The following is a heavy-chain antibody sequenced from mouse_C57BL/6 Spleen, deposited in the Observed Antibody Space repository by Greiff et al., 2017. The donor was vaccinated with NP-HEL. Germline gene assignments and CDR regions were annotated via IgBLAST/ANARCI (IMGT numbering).Heavy chain of an antibody. Sequence: EVQLVESGEGLVKPGGSLKLSCAASGFTFSSYAMSWVRQTPEKRLEWVAYISSGGDYIYYADTVKGRFTISRDNARNTLYLQMSSLKSEDTAMYYCTRDRVNYDGFAYWGQGTLVTVSA. CDR3: TRDRVNYDGFAY. D-gene: IGHD1-1*01. V-gene: IGHV5-9-1*02. CDR1: GFTFSSYA. CDR2: ISSGGDYI. J-gene: IGHJ3*01.